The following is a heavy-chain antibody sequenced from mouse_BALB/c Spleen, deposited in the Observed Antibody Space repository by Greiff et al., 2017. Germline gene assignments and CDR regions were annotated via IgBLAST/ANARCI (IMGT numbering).Heavy chain of an antibody. CDR1: GYTFTDYA. D-gene: IGHD2-4*01. CDR3: ARRSTMIPNYAMDY. J-gene: IGHJ4*01. Sequence: VKLVESGPELVRPGVSVKISCKGSGYTFTDYAMHWVKQSHAKSLEWIGVISTYYGNTNYNQKFKGKATMTVDKSSSTAYMELARLTSEDSAIYYCARRSTMIPNYAMDYWGQGTSVTVSS. V-gene: IGHV1-67*01. CDR2: ISTYYGNT.